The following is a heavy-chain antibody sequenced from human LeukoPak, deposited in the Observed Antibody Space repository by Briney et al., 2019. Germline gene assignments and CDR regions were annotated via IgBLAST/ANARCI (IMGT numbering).Heavy chain of an antibody. Sequence: SETLSLTCTVSGGSISSYYWSWIRQPPGKGLEWIGYIYSNGSTNYNPSLKSRVTISLDTSKNQFSLKLSSVTAADTAVYYCARHHYDFWSGYRALDYWGQGTLVTVSS. CDR2: IYSNGST. CDR3: ARHHYDFWSGYRALDY. V-gene: IGHV4-59*08. CDR1: GGSISSYY. D-gene: IGHD3-3*01. J-gene: IGHJ4*02.